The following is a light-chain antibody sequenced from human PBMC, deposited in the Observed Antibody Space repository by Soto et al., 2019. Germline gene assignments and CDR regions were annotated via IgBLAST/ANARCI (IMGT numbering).Light chain of an antibody. CDR1: QTIGTY. CDR3: QQSYNTPLT. CDR2: DAS. V-gene: IGKV1-39*01. J-gene: IGKJ1*01. Sequence: IEVTQSPASLASAFGSRVTITFRASQTIGTYLNWYRHKSGAAPELLIYDASTLQSGVPSRFRGGASGTDFTLTISSLQLDDFATYYCQQSYNTPLTFGQGSKVDIK.